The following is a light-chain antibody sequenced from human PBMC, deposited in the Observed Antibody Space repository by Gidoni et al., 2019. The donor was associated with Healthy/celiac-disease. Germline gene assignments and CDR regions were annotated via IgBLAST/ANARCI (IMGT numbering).Light chain of an antibody. CDR3: SSYTSSSTHVV. V-gene: IGLV2-14*03. Sequence: QSALTQPPSLSAPPGQSITISCTGTSSDVGGYNYVSWYQQPPGKAPKLMIYDFSNRPSGVSNRVSGSKSGNTASLTISRLQAEDVADYYCSSYTSSSTHVVFGGGTKLTVL. CDR2: DFS. CDR1: SSDVGGYNY. J-gene: IGLJ2*01.